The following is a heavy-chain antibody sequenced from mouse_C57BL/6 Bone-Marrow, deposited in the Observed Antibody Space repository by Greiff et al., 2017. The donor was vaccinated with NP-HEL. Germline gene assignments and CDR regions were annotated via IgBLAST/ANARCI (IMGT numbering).Heavy chain of an antibody. D-gene: IGHD1-1*01. CDR1: GFTFSSYG. Sequence: EVQLVESGGDLVKPGGSLKLSCAASGFTFSSYGMSWVRQTPDKRLEWVATISSGGSYTYYPDSVKGRFTISRDNAKNTLYLQMSSLKSEDTAMYYCARHYYASGGFDYWGQGTTLTVSS. CDR2: ISSGGSYT. J-gene: IGHJ2*01. CDR3: ARHYYASGGFDY. V-gene: IGHV5-6*01.